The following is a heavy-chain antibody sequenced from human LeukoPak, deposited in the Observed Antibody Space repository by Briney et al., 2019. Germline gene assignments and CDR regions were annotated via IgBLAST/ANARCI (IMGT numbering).Heavy chain of an antibody. CDR1: VFTFSNFN. CDR2: ISANGDSS. J-gene: IGHJ4*02. Sequence: GGSLSLSCSASVFTFSNFNMAWVRQAPGKGLEYVSSISANGDSSLYAASVRGKFTISRDNSKNTLSLQMTSLRPEDTAVYYCIKGRFLTGLDYWGQGSLVTFSS. V-gene: IGHV3-64D*09. CDR3: IKGRFLTGLDY. D-gene: IGHD3-9*01.